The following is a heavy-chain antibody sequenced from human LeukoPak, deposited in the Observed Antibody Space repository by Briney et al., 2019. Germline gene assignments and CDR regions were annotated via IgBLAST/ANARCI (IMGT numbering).Heavy chain of an antibody. J-gene: IGHJ4*02. Sequence: SVKVSCKASGGTFSSYAISWVRQAPGQGLEWMGRIIPILGIAKYAQKFQGRVTITADKSTSTDYMELSSLRSEDTAVYYCARDLRDSFYYDSSGYYGDYWGQGTLVTVSS. V-gene: IGHV1-69*04. CDR1: GGTFSSYA. CDR2: IIPILGIA. CDR3: ARDLRDSFYYDSSGYYGDY. D-gene: IGHD3-22*01.